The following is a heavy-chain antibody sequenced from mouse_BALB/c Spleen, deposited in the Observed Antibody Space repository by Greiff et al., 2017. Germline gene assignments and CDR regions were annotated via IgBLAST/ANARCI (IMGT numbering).Heavy chain of an antibody. CDR1: GFTFSSYA. J-gene: IGHJ4*01. V-gene: IGHV5-6-5*01. CDR3: ARGLLLYYAMDY. CDR2: ISSGGST. Sequence: EVQLVESGGGLVKPGGSLKLSCAASGFTFSSYAMSWVRQTPEKRLEWVASISSGGSTYYPDSVKGRFTISRDNARNILYLQMSSLRSEDTAMYYCARGLLLYYAMDYWGQGTSVTVSS.